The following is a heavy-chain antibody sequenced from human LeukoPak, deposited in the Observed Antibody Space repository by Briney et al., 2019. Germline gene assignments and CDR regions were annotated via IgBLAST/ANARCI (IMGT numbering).Heavy chain of an antibody. CDR1: GFTFSSYG. J-gene: IGHJ5*02. V-gene: IGHV3-23*01. D-gene: IGHD3-10*01. CDR2: ISGSGGST. Sequence: GGSLRLSCAASGFTFSSYGMSWVRQAPGKGLEWVSDISGSGGSTYYADSVKGRFTISRDNSKNTLYLQMNSLRAEDTAVYYCAKVRYYYGSGTRGFTWFDPWGQGTLVTVSS. CDR3: AKVRYYYGSGTRGFTWFDP.